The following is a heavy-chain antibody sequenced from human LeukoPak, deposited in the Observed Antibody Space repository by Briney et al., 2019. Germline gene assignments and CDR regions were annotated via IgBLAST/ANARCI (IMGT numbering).Heavy chain of an antibody. V-gene: IGHV3-7*01. J-gene: IGHJ4*02. CDR3: ARARPSMWIDY. CDR1: GFTFSSYW. Sequence: GGSLRLSCAASGFTFSSYWMSWVRQAPGKGLEWVANIKQDGSEKYYVDSVKGRFTISRDNVKNSLYLQMNSLRAEDTAVYYCARARPSMWIDYWGQGTLVTVSS. D-gene: IGHD5-12*01. CDR2: IKQDGSEK.